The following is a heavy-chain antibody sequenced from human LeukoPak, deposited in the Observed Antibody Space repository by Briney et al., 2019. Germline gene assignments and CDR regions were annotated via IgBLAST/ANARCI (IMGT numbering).Heavy chain of an antibody. V-gene: IGHV4-59*01. Sequence: RPETLSLTCTLSGGSLSSYSWSCIRPPPGEWLGWVGSIYYSVTTNYNPSLKSRVTISVDTSKNQFSLKLSSVTAADTAVYYCARVSHYYDSSGYYPTQYFDYWGQGTLVTVSS. J-gene: IGHJ4*02. CDR1: GGSLSSYS. D-gene: IGHD3-22*01. CDR3: ARVSHYYDSSGYYPTQYFDY. CDR2: IYYSVTT.